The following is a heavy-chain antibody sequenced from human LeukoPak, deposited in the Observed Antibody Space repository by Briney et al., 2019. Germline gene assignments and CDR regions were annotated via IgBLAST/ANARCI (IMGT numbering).Heavy chain of an antibody. D-gene: IGHD3-9*01. Sequence: SETLSLTCTVSGGSISSGGYYWSSIRQHPGKGLEWIGYIYYSGSTYYNPSLKSRVTISVDTSKNQFSLKLSSVTAADTAVYYCARGRGPEDILTGPPDYWGQGTLVTVSS. J-gene: IGHJ4*02. CDR2: IYYSGST. CDR3: ARGRGPEDILTGPPDY. V-gene: IGHV4-31*03. CDR1: GGSISSGGYY.